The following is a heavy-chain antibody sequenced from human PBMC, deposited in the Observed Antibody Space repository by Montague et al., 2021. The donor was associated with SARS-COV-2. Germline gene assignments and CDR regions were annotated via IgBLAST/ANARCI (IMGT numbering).Heavy chain of an antibody. V-gene: IGHV4-59*01. CDR3: ARGTYSGVDSDGYYYYYGMDV. J-gene: IGHJ6*02. Sequence: SETLSLTCSVSGASMSGSYWGWVRQPPGKGLEWIGYFYYSGSTNYNPSFKSRLSISGDTSKNQFSLEVTSVTAADTAVYYCARGTYSGVDSDGYYYYYGMDVWGQGTTVTVSS. D-gene: IGHD1-26*01. CDR1: GASMSGSY. CDR2: FYYSGST.